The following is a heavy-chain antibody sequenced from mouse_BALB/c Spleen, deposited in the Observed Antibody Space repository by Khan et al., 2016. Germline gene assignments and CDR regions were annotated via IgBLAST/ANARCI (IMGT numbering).Heavy chain of an antibody. Sequence: QVQLQQSGAELMKPGASVRISCKATGYTFSNFWIEWVKQRPGHGLEWIGEILPGSGSTNYNEKFKGEATFTADSSSNTAFMQLSSLASEDSAVXYCARGLLRGYFDVWGAGTTVTVSS. CDR2: ILPGSGST. CDR3: ARGLLRGYFDV. J-gene: IGHJ1*01. V-gene: IGHV1-9*01. CDR1: GYTFSNFW. D-gene: IGHD1-1*01.